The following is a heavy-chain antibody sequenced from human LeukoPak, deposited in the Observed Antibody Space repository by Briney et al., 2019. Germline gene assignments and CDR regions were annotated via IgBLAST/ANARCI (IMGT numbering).Heavy chain of an antibody. CDR2: IYYSGST. D-gene: IGHD3-22*01. J-gene: IGHJ3*02. V-gene: IGHV4-61*01. CDR3: ARGINYYDSSGYSSGYHLDAFDI. CDR1: GYSISSGYY. Sequence: SETLSLTCTVSGYSISSGYYWSWIRQPPGKGLEWIGYIYYSGSTNYNPSLKSRVTISVDTSKNQFSLKLSSVTAADTAVYYCARGINYYDSSGYSSGYHLDAFDIWGQGTMVTVSS.